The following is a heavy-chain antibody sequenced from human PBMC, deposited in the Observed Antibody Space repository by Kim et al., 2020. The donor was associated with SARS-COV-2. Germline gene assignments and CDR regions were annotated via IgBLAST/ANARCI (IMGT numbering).Heavy chain of an antibody. D-gene: IGHD6-19*01. CDR3: AFKARYSSGLDP. Sequence: SETLSLTCAVYGGSFSGYYWSWIRQPPGKGLEWIGEINHSGSTNYNPSLKSRVTISVDTSKNQFSLKLSSVTAADTAVYYCAFKARYSSGLDPWGQGTLVTVSS. CDR1: GGSFSGYY. J-gene: IGHJ5*02. CDR2: INHSGST. V-gene: IGHV4-34*01.